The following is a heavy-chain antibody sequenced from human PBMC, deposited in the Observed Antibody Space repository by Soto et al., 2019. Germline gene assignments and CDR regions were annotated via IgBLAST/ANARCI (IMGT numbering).Heavy chain of an antibody. CDR3: VQSRCGGDCVQSKSSHSYYGLDV. Sequence: QITLKESGPTLVKPTQTLTLTCTFSGLSLSTTGVGVGWIRQPPGKALEWLALIYWDDDKRYSPSLKSRLTTSKAPSNNQVVLTVTNMDPVVTATYYCVQSRCGGDCVQSKSSHSYYGLDVWGQGTTVTVSS. J-gene: IGHJ6*02. V-gene: IGHV2-5*02. CDR1: GLSLSTTGVG. D-gene: IGHD2-21*02. CDR2: IYWDDDK.